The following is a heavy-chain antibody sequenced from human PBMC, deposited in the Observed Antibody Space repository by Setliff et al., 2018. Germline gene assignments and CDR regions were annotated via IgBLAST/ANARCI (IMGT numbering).Heavy chain of an antibody. CDR3: VRLSCSSNSCPFDY. CDR2: VYYSGTA. V-gene: IGHV4-39*06. J-gene: IGHJ4*02. Sequence: PSETLSLTCSVSDGSMTSGSYYWGWIRQPPGKGLEWIGSVYYSGTAYYNPSLKSRLYMSVDTSKNQFTLKVISVTAADTAVYYCVRLSCSSNSCPFDYWVQGTLVTVSS. D-gene: IGHD2-2*01. CDR1: DGSMTSGSYY.